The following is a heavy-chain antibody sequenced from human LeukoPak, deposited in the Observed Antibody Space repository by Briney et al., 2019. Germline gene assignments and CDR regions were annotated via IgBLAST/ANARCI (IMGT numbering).Heavy chain of an antibody. D-gene: IGHD4-17*01. J-gene: IGHJ4*02. CDR2: IRYDGSNK. Sequence: GGALRLSCAASVVTFCSYRIHTVRQTPVKGLQRVTFIRYDGSNKYYADSVKGRFTISRDNSNNTLYLQMNSLRAEDTAVYYCAKAHDYGDSEVDYWGQGTMVTVSS. CDR3: AKAHDYGDSEVDY. V-gene: IGHV3-30*02. CDR1: VVTFCSYR.